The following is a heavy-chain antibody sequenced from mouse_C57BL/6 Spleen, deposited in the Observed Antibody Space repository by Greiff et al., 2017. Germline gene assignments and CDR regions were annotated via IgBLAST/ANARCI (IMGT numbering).Heavy chain of an antibody. Sequence: QVQLQQSGAELVRPGTSVKVSCKASGYAFTNYLIEWVKQRPGQGLEWIGVINPGSGGTNYNEKFKGKATLTADKSSSTAYMQLSSLTSEDSAVYFCARKADEGYAMDYWGQGTSVTVSS. CDR3: ARKADEGYAMDY. D-gene: IGHD3-2*02. CDR1: GYAFTNYL. V-gene: IGHV1-54*01. CDR2: INPGSGGT. J-gene: IGHJ4*01.